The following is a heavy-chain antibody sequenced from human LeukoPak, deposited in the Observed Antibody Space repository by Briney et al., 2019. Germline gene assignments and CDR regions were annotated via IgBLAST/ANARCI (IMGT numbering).Heavy chain of an antibody. Sequence: GGSLRLSCAASGFTVSNKYMTWVRQAPGKGLEWVSLIYSDGRTYYADSVKGRCTISRDNSMNTLYLQMNSLRAEDTAVYYCAKVRWGSDNALDSWGQGTLVTVSS. CDR2: IYSDGRT. V-gene: IGHV3-53*05. D-gene: IGHD3-16*01. CDR1: GFTVSNKY. CDR3: AKVRWGSDNALDS. J-gene: IGHJ4*02.